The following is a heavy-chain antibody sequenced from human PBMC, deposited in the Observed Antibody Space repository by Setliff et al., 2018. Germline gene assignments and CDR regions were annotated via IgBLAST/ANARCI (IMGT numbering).Heavy chain of an antibody. V-gene: IGHV3-30*18. J-gene: IGHJ4*02. D-gene: IGHD5-12*01. CDR2: ISYDGSNK. CDR1: GFTFSSSG. Sequence: PGGSLRLSCAASGFTFSSSGMHWVRQAPGKGLEWVAVISYDGSNKYYADSVKGRFTISRDNSKNTLYLQMNSLRAEDTAVYYCAKSATSSGYDSPRGYWGQGTLVTVSS. CDR3: AKSATSSGYDSPRGY.